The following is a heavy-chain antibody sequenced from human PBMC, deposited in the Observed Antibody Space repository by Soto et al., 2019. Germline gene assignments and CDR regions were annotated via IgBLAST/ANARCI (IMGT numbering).Heavy chain of an antibody. Sequence: SGPTLVNPTQTLTLTCTFSGFSLSTSGMCVSWIRQPPGKALEWLALIDWDDDKYYSTSLKTRLTISKDTSKNQVVLTMTNMDPVDTATYYCARIPYDILTGYYNTRYYYYGMDVWGQGTTVTVSS. V-gene: IGHV2-70*01. CDR1: GFSLSTSGMC. D-gene: IGHD3-9*01. J-gene: IGHJ6*02. CDR2: IDWDDDK. CDR3: ARIPYDILTGYYNTRYYYYGMDV.